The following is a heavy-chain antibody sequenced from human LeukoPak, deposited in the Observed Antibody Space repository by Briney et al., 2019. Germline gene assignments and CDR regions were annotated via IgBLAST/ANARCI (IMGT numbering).Heavy chain of an antibody. CDR2: IYTSGST. V-gene: IGHV4-4*07. CDR1: GGSISSYY. CDR3: ARDCTNGVCYGPPFPLDYYGMAV. J-gene: IGHJ6*02. Sequence: SETLSLTCTVSGGSISSYYWSWIRQPAGKGLEWIGRIYTSGSTNYNPSLKSRVTMSVDTSKNQFSLKLSSVTAADTAVYYCARDCTNGVCYGPPFPLDYYGMAVWGQGTTVTVSS. D-gene: IGHD2-8*01.